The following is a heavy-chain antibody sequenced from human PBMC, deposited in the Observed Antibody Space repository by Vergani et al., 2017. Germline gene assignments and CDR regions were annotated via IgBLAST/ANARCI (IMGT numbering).Heavy chain of an antibody. J-gene: IGHJ4*02. CDR2: IKQDGSEK. D-gene: IGHD3-10*01. V-gene: IGHV3-7*01. CDR3: AREAYGSGLDY. CDR1: GFTFSTYA. Sequence: EVQLLESGGSLKQPGGSVRLSCAASGFTFSTYAMHWVRQAPGKGLEWVANIKQDGSEKYYVDSVKGRFTISRDNAKNSLYLQMNSLRAEDTAVYYCAREAYGSGLDYWGQGTLVTVSS.